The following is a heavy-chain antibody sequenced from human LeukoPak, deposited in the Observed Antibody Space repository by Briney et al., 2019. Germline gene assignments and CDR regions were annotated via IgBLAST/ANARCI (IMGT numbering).Heavy chain of an antibody. J-gene: IGHJ4*01. V-gene: IGHV3-23*01. Sequence: GGSLRLSCAASGFTFSSYAMTWVRQAPGKGLEWVSAISGSGGTTYNADSVKGQFTISRDNSKNTLYLQMNSLRAEDTAVYYCAKASHLTGYYLPIDYWGHGTLVTVSS. CDR3: AKASHLTGYYLPIDY. D-gene: IGHD3-9*01. CDR1: GFTFSSYA. CDR2: ISGSGGTT.